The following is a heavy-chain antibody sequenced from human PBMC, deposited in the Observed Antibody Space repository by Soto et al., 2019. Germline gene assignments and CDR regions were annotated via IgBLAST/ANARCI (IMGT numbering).Heavy chain of an antibody. CDR2: IYPGDSHT. D-gene: IGHD5-18*01. CDR1: GYSFTSYW. J-gene: IGHJ3*02. CDR3: AKRGYSSADAFDI. V-gene: IGHV5-51*01. Sequence: PGESLKISCKGSGYSFTSYWIGWVGQMPGKGLEWMGIIYPGDSHTRYSPSFQGQVTISADKSISTAYLQWSSLKASDTAMYYRAKRGYSSADAFDIWGQGTMVIVSS.